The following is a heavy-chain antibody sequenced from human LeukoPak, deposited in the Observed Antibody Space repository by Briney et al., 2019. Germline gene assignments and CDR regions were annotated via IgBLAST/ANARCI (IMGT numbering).Heavy chain of an antibody. CDR1: GYTFTGYY. CDR3: ARVGYCSDTRCSSYYFDY. V-gene: IGHV1-2*02. J-gene: IGHJ4*02. D-gene: IGHD2-2*01. CDR2: INLNSGGT. Sequence: GASVKVSCKASGYTFTGYYIHWVRQAPGQGLEWMGWINLNSGGTNYAQKFQGRVTMTRDTSISTAYMELSRLRSDDTAVYYCARVGYCSDTRCSSYYFDYWGQGTLVTVSS.